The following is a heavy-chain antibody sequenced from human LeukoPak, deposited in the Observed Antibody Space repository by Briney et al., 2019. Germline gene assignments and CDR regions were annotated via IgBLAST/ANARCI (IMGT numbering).Heavy chain of an antibody. J-gene: IGHJ4*02. Sequence: SETLSLTCTVSGGSISSGGYYWSWVRQHPGKGLEWIGYIYCSGSTYYNPSLKSRVTISVDTSKNQFSLKLSSVTAANTAVYYCARVPRSTSCYDCWGQGTLVTVSS. V-gene: IGHV4-31*03. CDR2: IYCSGST. CDR1: GGSISSGGYY. D-gene: IGHD2-2*01. CDR3: ARVPRSTSCYDC.